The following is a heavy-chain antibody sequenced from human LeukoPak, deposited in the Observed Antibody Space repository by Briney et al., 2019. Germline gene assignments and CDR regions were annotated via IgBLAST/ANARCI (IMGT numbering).Heavy chain of an antibody. V-gene: IGHV4-4*02. CDR3: ARVSYDYVWGSYREQFDY. D-gene: IGHD3-16*02. CDR2: IYHSGST. J-gene: IGHJ4*02. Sequence: SETLSLTCAVSGGSISSSNWWSWVRQPPGKGLEWIGEIYHSGSTYYNPSLKSRVTISVDTSKNQFSLKLSSVTAADTAVYYCARVSYDYVWGSYREQFDYWGQGTLVTVSS. CDR1: GGSISSSNW.